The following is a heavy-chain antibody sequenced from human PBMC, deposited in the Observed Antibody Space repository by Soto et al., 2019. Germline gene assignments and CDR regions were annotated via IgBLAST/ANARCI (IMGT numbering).Heavy chain of an antibody. V-gene: IGHV3-23*01. CDR1: GFTFSTYA. J-gene: IGHJ6*02. CDR2: IGEGGFST. D-gene: IGHD3-16*01. CDR3: ARDSITRVSSDVPGMDV. Sequence: GGSLRLSCAASGFTFSTYAMSWVRQAPGKGLEWVSVIGEGGFSTQYAASVKGRFTISRDNSKNMLYIQMNSPRSDDTAVYYCARDSITRVSSDVPGMDVWGQGTTVTVSS.